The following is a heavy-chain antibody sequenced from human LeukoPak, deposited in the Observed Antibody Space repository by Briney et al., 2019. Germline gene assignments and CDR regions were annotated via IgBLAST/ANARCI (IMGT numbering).Heavy chain of an antibody. Sequence: SETLSLTCTVSGGSISSSSYYWGWIRQPPGKGLEWIGSIYYSGSTYYNPSLKSRVTISVDTSKNQFSLKLSSVTAADTAVYYCARAQFRAPFDYWGQGTLVTVSS. CDR3: ARAQFRAPFDY. CDR1: GGSISSSSYY. CDR2: IYYSGST. V-gene: IGHV4-39*07. J-gene: IGHJ4*02.